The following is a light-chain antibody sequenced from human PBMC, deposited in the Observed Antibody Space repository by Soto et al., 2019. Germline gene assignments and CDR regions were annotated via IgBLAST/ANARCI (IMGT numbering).Light chain of an antibody. Sequence: QSALTQPASVSGSPGQSITISCTGTSSDVGAYGYVSWYQQHPGKAPKLLIYEVSYRPSGVSNRFSGSKSGNAASLTISGRQAEDEAEYYCSSYTTSSTVVFGGGTKLTVL. J-gene: IGLJ2*01. CDR3: SSYTTSSTVV. V-gene: IGLV2-14*01. CDR2: EVS. CDR1: SSDVGAYGY.